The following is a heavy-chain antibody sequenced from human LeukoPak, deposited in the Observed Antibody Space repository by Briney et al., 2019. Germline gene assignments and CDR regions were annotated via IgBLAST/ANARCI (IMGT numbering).Heavy chain of an antibody. CDR1: GITFSSYG. J-gene: IGHJ5*02. CDR3: AKRRSSGWPNSFDP. CDR2: ISGSGGST. D-gene: IGHD6-19*01. Sequence: PGDSLTLSCAASGITFSSYGMSFVRHAAGKRLEWGSAISGSGGSTYYADSVKAPFNISRHNSKTPLYLQMNSLRAEDTAVYYCAKRRSSGWPNSFDPWGQGTLVTVSS. V-gene: IGHV3-23*01.